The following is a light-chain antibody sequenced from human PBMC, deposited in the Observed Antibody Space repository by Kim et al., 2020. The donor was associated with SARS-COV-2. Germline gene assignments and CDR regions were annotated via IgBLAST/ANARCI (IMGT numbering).Light chain of an antibody. J-gene: IGKJ2*01. Sequence: SESVGDRVTITCRARQGIYKDLAWYEQKPGKVPKLLMYDASTLQSGFPSRFSGRVSGTFFTLTISSLQPGDVETFYCQKYDVAPYAFGQGTKLEI. CDR3: QKYDVAPYA. V-gene: IGKV1-27*01. CDR1: QGIYKD. CDR2: DAS.